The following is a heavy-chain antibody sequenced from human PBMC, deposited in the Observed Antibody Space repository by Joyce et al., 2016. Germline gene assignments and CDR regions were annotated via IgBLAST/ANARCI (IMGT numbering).Heavy chain of an antibody. J-gene: IGHJ4*02. V-gene: IGHV4-34*01. D-gene: IGHD6-19*01. CDR2: INNGGVT. CDR1: GGPFRGFF. CDR3: ARSQWLAPLMY. Sequence: QVQLQQWGAGLLKPSETLSLTCAVSGGPFRGFFWTWVRQPPGKGLEWIGDINNGGVTNYHPYLKTRVTFSVDTSKNQFSLKLTSLSAADTAVYYCARSQWLAPLMYWGQGTPVTVSS.